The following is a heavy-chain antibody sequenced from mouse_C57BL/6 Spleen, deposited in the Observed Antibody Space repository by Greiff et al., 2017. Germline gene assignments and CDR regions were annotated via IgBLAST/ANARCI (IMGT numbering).Heavy chain of an antibody. CDR1: GYTFTDYN. V-gene: IGHV1-22*01. Sequence: VHVKQSGPELVKPGASVKMSCKASGYTFTDYNMHWVKQSHGKSLEWIGYINPNNGGTSYNQKFKGKATLTVNKSSSTAYMEIRSLTSEDSAVYYCARDGYPLLAYGGQGNLVTVSA. J-gene: IGHJ3*01. CDR3: ARDGYPLLAY. D-gene: IGHD2-3*01. CDR2: INPNNGGT.